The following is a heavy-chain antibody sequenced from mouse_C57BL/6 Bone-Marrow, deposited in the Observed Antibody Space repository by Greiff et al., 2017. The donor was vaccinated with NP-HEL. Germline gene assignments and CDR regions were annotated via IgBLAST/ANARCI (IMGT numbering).Heavy chain of an antibody. CDR3: ARIGSSYPFAY. Sequence: QVHVKQSGAELVRPGTSVKMSCKASGYTFTNYWIGWAKQRPGHGLEWIGDIYPGGGYTNYNEKFKGKATLTADKSSSTAYMQFSSLTSEDSAIYYCARIGSSYPFAYWGQGTLVTVSA. D-gene: IGHD1-1*01. V-gene: IGHV1-63*01. CDR2: IYPGGGYT. J-gene: IGHJ3*01. CDR1: GYTFTNYW.